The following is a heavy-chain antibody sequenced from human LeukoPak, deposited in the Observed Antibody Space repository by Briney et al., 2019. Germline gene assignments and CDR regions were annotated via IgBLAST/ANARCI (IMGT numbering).Heavy chain of an antibody. D-gene: IGHD5-12*01. CDR3: ARRRGYDYVWLDP. CDR2: IHHSGRT. CDR1: GGSISSTSYY. V-gene: IGHV4-39*01. Sequence: SETLSLTCIVSGGSISSTSYYFWSWLRQPPGKGLEWIGSIHHSGRTSYNPSLKSRVTISLNTSKNQFSLKVSSVTAADTAVYFCARRRGYDYVWLDPWGQGTLVTVSS. J-gene: IGHJ5*02.